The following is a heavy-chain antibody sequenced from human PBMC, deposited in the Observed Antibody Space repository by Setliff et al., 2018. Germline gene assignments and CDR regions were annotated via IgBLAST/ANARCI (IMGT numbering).Heavy chain of an antibody. D-gene: IGHD3-22*01. CDR2: IHPGDSDT. CDR1: GYNFTTYW. Sequence: LGESLKISCKGSGYNFTTYWIGWVRQMPGKGLEWMGIIHPGDSDTRYSPSFQGQVTISVDKSISTAYLQWSSLKASDTAMYYCASTDYDTSGYYYVADAFDIWGQGTMVTVSS. J-gene: IGHJ3*02. CDR3: ASTDYDTSGYYYVADAFDI. V-gene: IGHV5-51*01.